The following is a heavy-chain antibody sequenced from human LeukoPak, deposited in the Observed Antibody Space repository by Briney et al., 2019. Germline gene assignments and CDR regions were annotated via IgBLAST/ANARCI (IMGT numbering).Heavy chain of an antibody. CDR3: ARDRYGYCGGGSCFLFDY. J-gene: IGHJ4*02. CDR2: ISTVIGNT. Sequence: ASVKVSCKASGYRFHDFGISWVRQAPGQGLEWMGWISTVIGNTNYAQRLQGRVTMTRDTSTSTVYMELTSLTSDDTAVYYCARDRYGYCGGGSCFLFDYWGQGTLVTVSS. V-gene: IGHV1-18*04. D-gene: IGHD2-15*01. CDR1: GYRFHDFG.